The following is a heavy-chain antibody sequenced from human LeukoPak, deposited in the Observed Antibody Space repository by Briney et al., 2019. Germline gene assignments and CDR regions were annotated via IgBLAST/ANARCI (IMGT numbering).Heavy chain of an antibody. CDR3: AKAPRGAVAAGYYFDY. D-gene: IGHD2-15*01. CDR2: ISGSGGST. J-gene: IGHJ4*02. V-gene: IGHV3-23*01. CDR1: GFTFSSYA. Sequence: GGSLGLSCAASGFTFSSYAMSWVRQAPGKGLEWVSAISGSGGSTYYADSVKGRFTISRDNSKNTLYLQMNSLRAEDTAVYYCAKAPRGAVAAGYYFDYWGQGTLVTVSS.